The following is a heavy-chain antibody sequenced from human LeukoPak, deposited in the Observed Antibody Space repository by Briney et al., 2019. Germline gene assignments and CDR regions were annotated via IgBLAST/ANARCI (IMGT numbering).Heavy chain of an antibody. D-gene: IGHD3-3*01. CDR1: GFTFSSYA. CDR3: AKGSDFWRFNWFDP. Sequence: GGSLRLSCAASGFTFSSYAMSWVRQAPGRGLEWVSAISGSGGSTYYADSVKGRFTISRDNSKNTLYLQMNSLRAEDTAVYYCAKGSDFWRFNWFDPWGQGTLVTVSS. J-gene: IGHJ5*02. V-gene: IGHV3-23*01. CDR2: ISGSGGST.